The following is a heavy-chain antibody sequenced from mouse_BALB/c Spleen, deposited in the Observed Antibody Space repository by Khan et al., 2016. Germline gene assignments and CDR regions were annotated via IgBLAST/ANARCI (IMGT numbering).Heavy chain of an antibody. J-gene: IGHJ4*01. CDR1: GYSITSDYY. D-gene: IGHD2-12*01. CDR3: TRLRRVYAIDY. V-gene: IGHV3-6*02. CDR2: ISYDGRN. Sequence: VQLKQSGPGLVKPSQSLSLTCSVTGYSITSDYYWSWIRQFPGNNLEWMGNISYDGRNNYNPSLKNRTTIALDTSKNQSFLKLNSVTTEDTATYYCTRLRRVYAIDYWGQGTSVTVSA.